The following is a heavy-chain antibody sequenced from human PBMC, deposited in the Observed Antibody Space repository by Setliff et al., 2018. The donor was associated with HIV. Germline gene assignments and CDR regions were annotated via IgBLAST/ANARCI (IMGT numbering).Heavy chain of an antibody. D-gene: IGHD3-3*01. CDR1: GISINGYY. Sequence: SETLSLTCSVSGISINGYYWSWIRQSPRTRLEWIGYVSSIGNTNYNPSLKSRVTISVDTSEKQFSLKLSSVTAADTAVYYCARNTFGSDSERLDSWGQGTLVTVSS. CDR2: VSSIGNT. CDR3: ARNTFGSDSERLDS. V-gene: IGHV4-4*08. J-gene: IGHJ4*02.